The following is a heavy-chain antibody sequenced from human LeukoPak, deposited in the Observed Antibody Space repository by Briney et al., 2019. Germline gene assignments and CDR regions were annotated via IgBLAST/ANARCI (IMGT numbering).Heavy chain of an antibody. CDR3: ARDLDTTVTMKGMDV. D-gene: IGHD4-17*01. CDR2: IYSRGNT. Sequence: SGPTLVKPTQTLTLTCTFSGFSLSTSGVGVGWIRQPPGKGLEWLGNIYSRGNTYYKPSLRSRVTISIDTSKNQFSLRLTSVTAADTAVYYCARDLDTTVTMKGMDVWGKGTTVTVSS. V-gene: IGHV4-39*07. J-gene: IGHJ6*04. CDR1: GFSLSTSGVG.